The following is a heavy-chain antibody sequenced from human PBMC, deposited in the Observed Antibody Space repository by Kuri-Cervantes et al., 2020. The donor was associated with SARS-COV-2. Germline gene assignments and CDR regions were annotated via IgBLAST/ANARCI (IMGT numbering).Heavy chain of an antibody. D-gene: IGHD3-10*01. CDR3: ARESWGSGSYYAWVWDGYYFDY. CDR2: ISSSGSTI. V-gene: IGHV3-48*03. Sequence: GGSLRLSCAASGFTFSSYEMNWVRQAPGKGLEWVSYISSSGSTIYYADSVKGRFTISRDNAKNSLYLQMNSLRAEDTALYYCARESWGSGSYYAWVWDGYYFDYWGQGTRVTGAS. J-gene: IGHJ4*02. CDR1: GFTFSSYE.